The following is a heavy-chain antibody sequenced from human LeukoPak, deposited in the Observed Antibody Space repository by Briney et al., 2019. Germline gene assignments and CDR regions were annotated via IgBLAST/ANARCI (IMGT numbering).Heavy chain of an antibody. J-gene: IGHJ6*01. Sequence: GGSLRLSCAASGFAFSSYSMNWVRQAPGKGLEWVSYISSSSSYIYYVDSVKGRFTISRDNAKNSLYLQMNSLRAEDTAVYYCAREGYCSSTSCYRSYYYGMDVWGEGTTVTVSS. V-gene: IGHV3-21*01. CDR3: AREGYCSSTSCYRSYYYGMDV. CDR2: ISSSSSYI. CDR1: GFAFSSYS. D-gene: IGHD2-2*01.